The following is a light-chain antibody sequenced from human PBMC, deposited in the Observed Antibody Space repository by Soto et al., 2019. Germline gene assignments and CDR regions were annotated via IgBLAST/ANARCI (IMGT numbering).Light chain of an antibody. Sequence: QSVLTQPASVSGSPGQSITISCTGTSSDVGGYNFVSWYQQHPDKAPKLMIYDVTNRPSGVSYRFSGSKSGNTASLTISGLQAEDEADYYCSSYTSISTYVFGTGTKVTVL. J-gene: IGLJ1*01. CDR2: DVT. CDR1: SSDVGGYNF. CDR3: SSYTSISTYV. V-gene: IGLV2-14*01.